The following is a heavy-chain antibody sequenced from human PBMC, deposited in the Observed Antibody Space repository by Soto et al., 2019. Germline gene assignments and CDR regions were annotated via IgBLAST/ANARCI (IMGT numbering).Heavy chain of an antibody. CDR1: GFTFSSYG. J-gene: IGHJ4*02. CDR2: ISYDGSNK. D-gene: IGHD5-12*01. CDR3: AKSTYNGYPVDY. V-gene: IGHV3-30*18. Sequence: QVQLVESGGGVVQPGRSLRLSCAASGFTFSSYGMHWVRQAPGKGLEWVAVISYDGSNKYYADSVKGRFTISRDNSKNTLYLQMNSLRAEDTAVYYCAKSTYNGYPVDYWGQGTRVTVSS.